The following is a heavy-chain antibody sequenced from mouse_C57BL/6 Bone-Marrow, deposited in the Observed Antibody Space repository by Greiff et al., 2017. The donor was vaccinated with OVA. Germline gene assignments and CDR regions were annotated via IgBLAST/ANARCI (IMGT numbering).Heavy chain of an antibody. D-gene: IGHD2-5*01. CDR3: TRCYSNYEGYWYFDV. Sequence: QVQLKQSGAELVKPGASVKISCKASGYTFTDYYINWVKQRPGQGLEWIGKIGPGSGSTYYNEKFKGKATLTADKSSSTAYMQLSSLTNEDSAVYYGTRCYSNYEGYWYFDVWGTGTTVTVSS. CDR1: GYTFTDYY. J-gene: IGHJ1*03. V-gene: IGHV1-77*01. CDR2: IGPGSGST.